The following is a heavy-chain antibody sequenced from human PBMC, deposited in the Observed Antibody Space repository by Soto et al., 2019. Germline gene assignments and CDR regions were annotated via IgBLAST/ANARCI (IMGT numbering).Heavy chain of an antibody. D-gene: IGHD2-15*01. CDR3: ARHNSEDYCSGGSCYTHYYYFLDV. V-gene: IGHV5-51*01. J-gene: IGHJ6*03. CDR1: GYTFNTFW. Sequence: GESLKISCKTSGYTFNTFWIAWVRQMPGKGLEWVGIVYPGDSSTRYSPSFQGQVTISADKSVSTAYLQWNSLKASDTAIYYCARHNSEDYCSGGSCYTHYYYFLDVWGKGTTVTVSS. CDR2: VYPGDSST.